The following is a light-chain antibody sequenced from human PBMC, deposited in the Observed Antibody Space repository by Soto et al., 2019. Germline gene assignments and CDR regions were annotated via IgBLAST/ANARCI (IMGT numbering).Light chain of an antibody. CDR2: SAS. J-gene: IGKJ1*01. CDR1: ERVSTN. V-gene: IGKV3-15*01. Sequence: PGESATLSCRASERVSTNLAWYQQTPGQAPRLLIYSASRRPTDIPVRFSGSGSGAEFNLTISSLQSEDFAIYYCQQYNNLPPTFGQGTKVEVK. CDR3: QQYNNLPPT.